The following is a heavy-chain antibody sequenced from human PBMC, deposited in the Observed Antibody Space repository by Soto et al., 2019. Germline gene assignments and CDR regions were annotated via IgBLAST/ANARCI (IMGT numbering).Heavy chain of an antibody. D-gene: IGHD5-12*01. CDR3: ARDLTREYSGYDFLYHYYYYYMDV. J-gene: IGHJ6*03. CDR1: GFTFSSYS. Sequence: GGSLRLSCAASGFTFSSYSMNWVRQAPGKGLEWVSSISSSSSYIYYADSVKGRFTISRDNAKNSLYLQMNSLRAEDTAVYYCARDLTREYSGYDFLYHYYYYYMDVWGKGTTVTVSS. V-gene: IGHV3-21*01. CDR2: ISSSSSYI.